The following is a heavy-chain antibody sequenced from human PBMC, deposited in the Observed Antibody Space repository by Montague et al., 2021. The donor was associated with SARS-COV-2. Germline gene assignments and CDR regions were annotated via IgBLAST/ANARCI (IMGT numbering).Heavy chain of an antibody. Sequence: SLRLSCAASGFTISSFWMSWVRQAPGKGLEWVANIRQDVSDKYXXXSXXXRFTISRDNAKNSLYLQMSSLRAEDTGVSYCTRDRDYGDYLNWFNPWGQGTLVTVSS. CDR2: IRQDVSDK. CDR3: TRDRDYGDYLNWFNP. V-gene: IGHV3-7*01. J-gene: IGHJ5*02. D-gene: IGHD4-17*01. CDR1: GFTISSFW.